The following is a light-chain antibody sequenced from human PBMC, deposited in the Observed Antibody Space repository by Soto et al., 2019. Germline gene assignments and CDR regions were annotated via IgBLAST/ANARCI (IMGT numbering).Light chain of an antibody. Sequence: DLQMTQCPSSLSASVRDRVTMTCLASQDISDHLNRYQYKEGEAPQLLIYDASNLESGVPSRFSGSGSGTDFTLTISSLQPQDIATYYCQHFANLPMTFGQGTRLEIK. V-gene: IGKV1-33*01. CDR3: QHFANLPMT. CDR1: QDISDH. CDR2: DAS. J-gene: IGKJ5*01.